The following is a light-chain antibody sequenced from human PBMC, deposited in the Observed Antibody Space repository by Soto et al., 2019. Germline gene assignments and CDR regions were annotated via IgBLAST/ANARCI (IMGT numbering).Light chain of an antibody. V-gene: IGKV1-39*01. Sequence: IQVRQTPSYFSSPVADKVSIKYQTSQSVSNDLNWDQQKSGAAPKLLIYAASTLQTGVPSRFSCSGSGTDFTLTSSSLQPEDFATYYSQQSDSSPRTCGQGTKVDIK. J-gene: IGKJ1*01. CDR3: QQSDSSPRT. CDR2: AAS. CDR1: QSVSND.